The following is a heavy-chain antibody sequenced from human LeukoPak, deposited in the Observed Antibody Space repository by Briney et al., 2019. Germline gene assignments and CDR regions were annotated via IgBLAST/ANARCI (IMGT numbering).Heavy chain of an antibody. CDR3: ARFGDMFDY. D-gene: IGHD3-10*01. CDR2: IYYSGST. CDR1: GGSISSYY. Sequence: ETLSLTCTVSGGSISSYYWSWIRQPPGKGLEWIGYIYYSGSTKYNPSLKSRVTISVDTSRNQFPLKLSSVTAADTAVYYCARFGDMFDYWGQGTLVTVSS. J-gene: IGHJ4*02. V-gene: IGHV4-59*01.